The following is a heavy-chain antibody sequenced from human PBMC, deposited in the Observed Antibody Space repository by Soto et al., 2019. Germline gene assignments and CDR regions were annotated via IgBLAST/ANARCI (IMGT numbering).Heavy chain of an antibody. CDR1: GFTFSDHY. CDR3: ARVDSSGWLVIDY. CDR2: TRNKANSYTT. Sequence: EVQLVESGGGLVQPGGSLRLSCAASGFTFSDHYMDWVRQAPGTGLEWVGRTRNKANSYTTEYAASVTGRFTISRDDAKNSLYLQMNSLKTEDTAVYYCARVDSSGWLVIDYWGQGTLVTVSS. J-gene: IGHJ4*02. D-gene: IGHD6-19*01. V-gene: IGHV3-72*01.